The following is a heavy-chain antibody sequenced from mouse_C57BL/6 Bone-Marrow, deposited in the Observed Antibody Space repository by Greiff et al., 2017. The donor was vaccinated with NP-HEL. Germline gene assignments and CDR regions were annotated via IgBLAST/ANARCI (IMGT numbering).Heavy chain of an antibody. V-gene: IGHV2-6*03. CDR3: ARPDYDGGAFAY. J-gene: IGHJ3*01. CDR1: GFSLTSYG. Sequence: VMLVESGPGLVAPSQSLSIPCTVSGFSLTSYGVHWVRQPPGKGLEWLVVIWSDGSTTYNSALKSRLSISKDNSKRQVFLKMNSLQTDDTAMYYCARPDYDGGAFAYWGQGTLVTVSA. D-gene: IGHD2-4*01. CDR2: IWSDGST.